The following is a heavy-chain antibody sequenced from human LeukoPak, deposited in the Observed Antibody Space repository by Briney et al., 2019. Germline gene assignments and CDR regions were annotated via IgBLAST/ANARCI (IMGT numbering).Heavy chain of an antibody. V-gene: IGHV3-30-3*01. Sequence: PGGSLRLSCVASEFTFSGYAMHWVRQAPGKGLEWVALISYDGTNKFYADSVEDRFTISRDKTLYLQMNSLRAEDTAVYYCARVHASGSNAAFDIWGQGTMVTVSS. CDR2: ISYDGTNK. CDR1: EFTFSGYA. CDR3: ARVHASGSNAAFDI. J-gene: IGHJ3*02. D-gene: IGHD3-10*01.